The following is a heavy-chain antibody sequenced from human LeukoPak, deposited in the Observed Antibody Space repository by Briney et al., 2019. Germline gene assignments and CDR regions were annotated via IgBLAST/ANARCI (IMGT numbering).Heavy chain of an antibody. CDR3: ARYGFSSVWQGGWHAFDI. D-gene: IGHD6-25*01. CDR2: INPTSGDT. J-gene: IGHJ3*02. V-gene: IGHV1-46*01. Sequence: GASVKVSCKASGYTFTSYYVHWVRQAPGQGLEWMGIINPTSGDTDYAQNFQGRVTMTRDMSTITVYMELSSLRSEDTAVYYCARYGFSSVWQGGWHAFDIWGLGTMVTVSS. CDR1: GYTFTSYY.